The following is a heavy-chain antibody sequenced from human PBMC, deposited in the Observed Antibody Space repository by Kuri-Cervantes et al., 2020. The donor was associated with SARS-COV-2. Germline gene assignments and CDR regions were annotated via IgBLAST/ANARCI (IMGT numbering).Heavy chain of an antibody. CDR2: INHSGST. J-gene: IGHJ4*02. CDR3: ASIGLRFLEWSPSGNFDY. Sequence: GSLRLSCAVYGGSFSGYYWSWIRQPPGKGLEWIGEINHSGSTNYNPSLKSRVTISVDTSKNQFSLKLSSVTAADTAVYYCASIGLRFLEWSPSGNFDYWGQGTLVTVSS. CDR1: GGSFSGYY. D-gene: IGHD3-3*01. V-gene: IGHV4-34*01.